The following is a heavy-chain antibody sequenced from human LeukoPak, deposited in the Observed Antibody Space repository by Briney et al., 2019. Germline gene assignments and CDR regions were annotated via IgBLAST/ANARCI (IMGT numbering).Heavy chain of an antibody. CDR1: GGTFSSYA. D-gene: IGHD1-1*01. J-gene: IGHJ6*03. CDR2: IIPILGIA. Sequence: SVKVSCKASGGTFSSYAISWVRQAPGQGLEWMGRIIPILGIANYAQKFQGRVTITADKSTSTAYMELSSLRSEDTAVYYCARVSTYYYYYMDVWGKGTTVTVSS. CDR3: ARVSTYYYYYMDV. V-gene: IGHV1-69*04.